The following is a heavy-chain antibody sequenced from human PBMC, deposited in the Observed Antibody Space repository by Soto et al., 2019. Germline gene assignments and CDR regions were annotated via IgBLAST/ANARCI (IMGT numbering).Heavy chain of an antibody. CDR3: ARRYGVAFDI. J-gene: IGHJ3*02. V-gene: IGHV4-59*08. Sequence: SETLSLTCTVSGGSISSYYWSWIRQPPGKGLEWIGYIYYGGSTNYNPSLKSRVTISVDTSKNQFSLKLSSVTAADTAVCYCARRYGVAFDIWGQGTMVTVSS. D-gene: IGHD3-10*01. CDR2: IYYGGST. CDR1: GGSISSYY.